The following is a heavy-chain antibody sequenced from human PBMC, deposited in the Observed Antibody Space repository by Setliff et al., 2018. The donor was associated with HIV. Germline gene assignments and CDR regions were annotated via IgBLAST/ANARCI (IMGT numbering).Heavy chain of an antibody. V-gene: IGHV3-48*01. CDR3: ARVRLYNTALDS. J-gene: IGHJ1*01. Sequence: PGGSLRLSCAASGFTFSAYSMNWVRQAPGKGLEWISYISSSGVMYYADSVRGRFTISRDNGKNSLYLQMNSLRAEDTAVYFCARVRLYNTALDSWGPGTLVTVSS. CDR2: ISSSGVM. D-gene: IGHD1-20*01. CDR1: GFTFSAYS.